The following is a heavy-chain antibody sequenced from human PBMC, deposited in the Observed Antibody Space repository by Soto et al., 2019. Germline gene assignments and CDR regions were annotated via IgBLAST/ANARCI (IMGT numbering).Heavy chain of an antibody. CDR1: GFTFSSYG. Sequence: LRLACAASGFTFSSYGMHWVRQAPGKGLEWVAVIWYDGSNKYYADSVKGRFTISRDNSKNTLYLQMNSLRAEDTAVYYCARESNSSSCLDYWGQGTLVTVSS. J-gene: IGHJ4*02. D-gene: IGHD6-13*01. CDR2: IWYDGSNK. CDR3: ARESNSSSCLDY. V-gene: IGHV3-33*01.